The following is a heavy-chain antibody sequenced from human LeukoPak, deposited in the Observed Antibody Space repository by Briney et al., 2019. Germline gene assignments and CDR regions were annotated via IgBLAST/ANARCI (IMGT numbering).Heavy chain of an antibody. J-gene: IGHJ4*02. D-gene: IGHD3-22*01. CDR3: ARDGPYYYDSSGYEGG. CDR1: GYSISNGYY. Sequence: SETLSLTCGVSGYSISNGYYWGWIRQPPGKGLEWIGTIYHSGSTYYNPSLKSRVSISVDTSKNQFSLRLTSVTAADTAVYYCARDGPYYYDSSGYEGGWGQGTLVTVSS. V-gene: IGHV4-38-2*02. CDR2: IYHSGST.